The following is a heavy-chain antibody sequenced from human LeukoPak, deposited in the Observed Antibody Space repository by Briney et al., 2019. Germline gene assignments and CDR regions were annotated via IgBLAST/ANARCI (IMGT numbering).Heavy chain of an antibody. Sequence: GGSLRLSCAASGFTFSSYSMNWVRQAPGKGLEWVANIKQEGSEKYYVDSVKGRFTISRDNAKNSLYLQMNSLRAEDTAAYYCASEWASISPFSYWGQGTLVTVSS. CDR1: GFTFSSYS. CDR2: IKQEGSEK. J-gene: IGHJ4*02. D-gene: IGHD6-6*01. CDR3: ASEWASISPFSY. V-gene: IGHV3-7*01.